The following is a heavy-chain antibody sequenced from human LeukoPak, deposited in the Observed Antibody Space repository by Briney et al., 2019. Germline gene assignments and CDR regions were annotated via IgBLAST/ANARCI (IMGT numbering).Heavy chain of an antibody. CDR2: IYYSGRT. V-gene: IGHV4-59*01. J-gene: IGHJ5*02. Sequence: SETLSLTCTVSGGSISSYYWSWIRQPPGKGLEWIGYIYYSGRTNYNPSLKSRVTISVDTSKNQFSLKLSSVTAADTAVYYCARSVGYCSGGSCYSVGWFDPWGQGTLVTVSS. CDR3: ARSVGYCSGGSCYSVGWFDP. CDR1: GGSISSYY. D-gene: IGHD2-15*01.